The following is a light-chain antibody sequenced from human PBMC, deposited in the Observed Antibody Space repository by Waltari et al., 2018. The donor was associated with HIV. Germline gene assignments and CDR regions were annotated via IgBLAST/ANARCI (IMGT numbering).Light chain of an antibody. CDR1: QSIRSNY. J-gene: IGKJ1*01. CDR2: AAS. CDR3: QQYGSSPRT. Sequence: EIVLTQSPGTLSLSPGERATLSCRASQSIRSNYLAWYQQKPGQAPRRFISAASSRATGIPDRFSGSGSGTDFTLTISRLEPEDFAVYFCQQYGSSPRTFGQGTRVEIK. V-gene: IGKV3-20*01.